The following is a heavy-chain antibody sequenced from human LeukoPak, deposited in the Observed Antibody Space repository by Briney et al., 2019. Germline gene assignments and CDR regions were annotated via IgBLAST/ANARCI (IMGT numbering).Heavy chain of an antibody. CDR1: GYTFTSYD. V-gene: IGHV1-8*03. J-gene: IGHJ3*02. CDR3: ASYLLTIFGVVRAFDI. CDR2: MNPNIGNT. D-gene: IGHD3-3*01. Sequence: GASVKVSCKASGYTFTSYDINWVRQATGQGLEWMGWMNPNIGNTGYAQQFQGRVTITRDNSISTAYMELSSIRSEDTAVYCSASYLLTIFGVVRAFDIWGQGTMVTVSS.